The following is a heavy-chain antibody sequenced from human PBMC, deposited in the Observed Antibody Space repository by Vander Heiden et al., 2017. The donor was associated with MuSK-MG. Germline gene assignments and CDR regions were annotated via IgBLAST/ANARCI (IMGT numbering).Heavy chain of an antibody. D-gene: IGHD4-4*01. CDR2: IYYSGSN. Sequence: QVQLQASGPGPVKPSQTLLPTCTVPGGSISSGDYYWSWIRQPPGKGLEWIGYIYYSGSNYYNPSLKSRVTISVDTSKNQFSLKLSSVTAADTAVYYCAGDSHGWFDPWGQGTLVTVSS. J-gene: IGHJ5*02. CDR1: GGSISSGDYY. CDR3: AGDSHGWFDP. V-gene: IGHV4-30-4*08.